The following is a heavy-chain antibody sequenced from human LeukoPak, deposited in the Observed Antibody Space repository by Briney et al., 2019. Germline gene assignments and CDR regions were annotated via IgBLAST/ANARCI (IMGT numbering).Heavy chain of an antibody. CDR3: ARDVSGSGSYYNPYYYYGMDV. CDR1: GFTFSSYG. J-gene: IGHJ6*02. Sequence: GGSLRLSCAASGFTFSSYGMHWVRQAPGKGLEWVAVIWYDGSNNYYADSVKGRFTISRDNSKNTLYLQMNSLRAEDTAVYYCARDVSGSGSYYNPYYYYGMDVWGQGTTVTVSS. D-gene: IGHD3-10*01. CDR2: IWYDGSNN. V-gene: IGHV3-33*01.